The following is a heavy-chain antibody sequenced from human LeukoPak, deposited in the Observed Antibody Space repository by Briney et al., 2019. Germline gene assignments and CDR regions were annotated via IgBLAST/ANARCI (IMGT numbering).Heavy chain of an antibody. D-gene: IGHD1-7*01. V-gene: IGHV4-59*11. Sequence: PSETLSLTCTVSGGSISSHYWSWIRQPPGQGLEWIGYISHIGSTNYSPSLKSRVIISVDTSKNQFSLRLSSVTAADTAVYYCAGDELALNALDIWGQGTMVTVSP. CDR3: AGDELALNALDI. J-gene: IGHJ3*02. CDR2: ISHIGST. CDR1: GGSISSHY.